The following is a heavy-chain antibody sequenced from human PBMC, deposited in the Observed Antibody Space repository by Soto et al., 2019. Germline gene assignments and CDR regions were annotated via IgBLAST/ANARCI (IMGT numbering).Heavy chain of an antibody. CDR2: IKSKTDGGTT. CDR3: TTDGILTGYFFDY. CDR1: GFTFSNAW. V-gene: IGHV3-15*01. Sequence: VGSLRLSCAASGFTFSNAWMSWVRQAPGKGLEWVGRIKSKTDGGTTDYAAPVKGRFTISRDDSKNTLYLQMNSLKTEDTAVYYCTTDGILTGYFFDYWGQGTLVTVSS. J-gene: IGHJ4*02. D-gene: IGHD3-9*01.